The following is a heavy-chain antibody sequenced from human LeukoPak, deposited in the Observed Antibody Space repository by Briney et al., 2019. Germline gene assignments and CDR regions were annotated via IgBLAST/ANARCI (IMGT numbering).Heavy chain of an antibody. V-gene: IGHV1-69*04. CDR3: ARPLAYSNYEEGYYGMDV. D-gene: IGHD4-11*01. CDR1: GGTFSSYA. CDR2: IIPILGIA. Sequence: ASVKVSCKASGGTFSSYAISWVRQAPGQGLEWMGRIIPILGIANYAQKLQGRVTITADKSTSTAYMELSSLRSEDTAVYYCARPLAYSNYEEGYYGMDVWGQGTTVTVSS. J-gene: IGHJ6*02.